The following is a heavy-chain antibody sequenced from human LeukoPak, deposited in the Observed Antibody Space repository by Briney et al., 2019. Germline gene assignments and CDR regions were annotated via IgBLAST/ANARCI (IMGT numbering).Heavy chain of an antibody. CDR3: ASPTGS. V-gene: IGHV3-33*03. D-gene: IGHD1-1*01. CDR2: IWYDGSNK. J-gene: IGHJ5*02. CDR1: GFTFSSYG. Sequence: GGSLRLSCAASGFTFSSYGMHWVRQAPGKGLEWVAVIWYDGSNKYYADSVKGRFTISRDNAKNSLYPQMNSLRAEDTAVYYCASPTGSWGQGTLVTVSS.